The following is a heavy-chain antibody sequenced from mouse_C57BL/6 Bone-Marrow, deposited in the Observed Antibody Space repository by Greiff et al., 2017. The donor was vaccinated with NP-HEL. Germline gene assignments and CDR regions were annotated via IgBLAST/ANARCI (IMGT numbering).Heavy chain of an antibody. J-gene: IGHJ4*01. Sequence: EVKLMESGGGLVKPGGSLKLSCAASGFTFSSYAMSWVRQTPEKRLEWVATISDGGSYTYYPDNVKGRFTISRDNAKNNLYLQMSHLKSEDTAMYYCARDRGLYGSSPNYYAMDYWGQGTSVTVSS. D-gene: IGHD1-1*01. CDR1: GFTFSSYA. V-gene: IGHV5-4*01. CDR2: ISDGGSYT. CDR3: ARDRGLYGSSPNYYAMDY.